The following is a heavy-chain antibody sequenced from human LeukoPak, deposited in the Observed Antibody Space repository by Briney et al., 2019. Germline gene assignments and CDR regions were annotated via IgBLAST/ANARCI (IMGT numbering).Heavy chain of an antibody. D-gene: IGHD2-21*02. CDR1: GFTFSSLT. J-gene: IGHJ4*02. V-gene: IGHV3-23*01. CDR3: AKERAYCGRGCYYLLDY. CDR2: ISCSVGSI. Sequence: GGSLRLSCAASGFTFSSLTMTWVRQAPGKGLEWVSAISCSVGSIYYADSVKGRFTISRDNSKNTMYLQMNSLRAEDAALYYCAKERAYCGRGCYYLLDYWGQGTLVTVSS.